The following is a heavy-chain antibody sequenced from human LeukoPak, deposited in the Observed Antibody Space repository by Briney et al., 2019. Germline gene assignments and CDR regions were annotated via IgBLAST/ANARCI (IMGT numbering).Heavy chain of an antibody. CDR2: IYYSGTT. V-gene: IGHV4-59*01. CDR3: ARETGNYYSDY. CDR1: GGSISSYY. D-gene: IGHD3-9*01. Sequence: KTSETLSLTCAVSGGSISSYYWSWIRQPPGKGLEWIGYIYYSGTTNYNPSLKSRVTLSVDTSKSQFSLKLSSVTAADTAVFYCARETGNYYSDYWGQGTLVTVSS. J-gene: IGHJ4*02.